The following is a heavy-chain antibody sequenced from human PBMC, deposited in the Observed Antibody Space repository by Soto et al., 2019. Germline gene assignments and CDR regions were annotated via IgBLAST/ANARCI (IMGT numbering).Heavy chain of an antibody. J-gene: IGHJ4*02. CDR3: EATPHYGSGSYYNEFDY. CDR1: GFTFSSYW. CDR2: INSDGSST. V-gene: IGHV3-74*01. Sequence: EVQLVESGGGLVQPGGSLRLSCAAPGFTFSSYWMHWVRQAPGKGLVWVSRINSDGSSTSYADSVKGRFTISRDNAKNTLYLQMNSLRAEDTAVYYCEATPHYGSGSYYNEFDYWGQGTLVTVSS. D-gene: IGHD3-10*01.